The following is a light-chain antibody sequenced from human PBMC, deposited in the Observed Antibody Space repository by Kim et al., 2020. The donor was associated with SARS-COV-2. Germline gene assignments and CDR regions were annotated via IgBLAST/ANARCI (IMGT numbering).Light chain of an antibody. Sequence: SPGERATLSCRASQSVSSSYLAWYQQKPGQAPRLLIYGASTWATGIPDRFSGSGSGTDFTLTISRLEPEDFAVYYCQQYGSSPWTFGGGTKVDIK. CDR3: QQYGSSPWT. V-gene: IGKV3-20*01. J-gene: IGKJ4*02. CDR1: QSVSSSY. CDR2: GAS.